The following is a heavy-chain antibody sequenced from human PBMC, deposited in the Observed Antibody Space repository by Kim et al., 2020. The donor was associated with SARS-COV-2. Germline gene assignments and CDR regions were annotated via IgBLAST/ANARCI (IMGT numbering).Heavy chain of an antibody. CDR2: INPSGGST. CDR1: GYTFTSYY. Sequence: ASVKVSCKASGYTFTSYYMHWVRQAPGQGLEWMGIINPSGGSTSYAQKFQGRVTMTRDTSTSTVYMELSSLRSEDTAVYYCARDSRITMVRGVINWFDPWGQGTLVTVSS. J-gene: IGHJ5*02. CDR3: ARDSRITMVRGVINWFDP. D-gene: IGHD3-10*01. V-gene: IGHV1-46*01.